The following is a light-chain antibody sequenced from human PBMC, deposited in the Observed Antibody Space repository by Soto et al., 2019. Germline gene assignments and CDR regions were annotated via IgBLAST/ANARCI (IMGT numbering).Light chain of an antibody. Sequence: DIVLTQSPDSLAVSLGERTTINCKSSQTILYGSNNKNHLAWYQHRPGQPPKLLISWASSRESGVPDRFSGSGSGTDFTLTINSLQAEDVAVYYCQQFYSSPTFGQVTKVEIK. CDR3: QQFYSSPT. CDR2: WAS. CDR1: QTILYGSNNKNH. V-gene: IGKV4-1*01. J-gene: IGKJ1*01.